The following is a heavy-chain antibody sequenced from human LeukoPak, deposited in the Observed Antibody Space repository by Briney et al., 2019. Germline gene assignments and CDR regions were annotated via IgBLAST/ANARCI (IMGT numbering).Heavy chain of an antibody. V-gene: IGHV5-51*01. D-gene: IGHD5-18*01. J-gene: IGHJ3*02. CDR2: IYPGDSDT. CDR3: ARGDGYSYGRIIYAFDI. Sequence: GESLKISCKGSGSRFTSYWIGWVRQMPGKGLEWMGIIYPGDSDTRYSPSFQGQVTISADKSISTAYLQWSSLKASDTAMYYCARGDGYSYGRIIYAFDIWGQGTMVTVSS. CDR1: GSRFTSYW.